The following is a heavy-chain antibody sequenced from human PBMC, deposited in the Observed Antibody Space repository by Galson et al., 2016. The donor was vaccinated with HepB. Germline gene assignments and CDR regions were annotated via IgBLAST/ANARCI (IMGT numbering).Heavy chain of an antibody. CDR1: GYTFNMYG. Sequence: SVKVSCKASGYTFNMYGITWVRQAPGQGLEWMGWISVYNGNTKYAEKLQGRVTMTIDTSTSTAYMELRSLRSDDMAVYYCARASWKFQTNFYFWGQGTLFTVSS. D-gene: IGHD1-1*01. J-gene: IGHJ4*02. V-gene: IGHV1-18*03. CDR2: ISVYNGNT. CDR3: ARASWKFQTNFYF.